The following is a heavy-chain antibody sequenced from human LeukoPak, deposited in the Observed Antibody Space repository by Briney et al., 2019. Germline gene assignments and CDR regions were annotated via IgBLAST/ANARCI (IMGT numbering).Heavy chain of an antibody. J-gene: IGHJ4*02. CDR3: AREEDYYDSSGYYYYPIFDY. D-gene: IGHD3-22*01. V-gene: IGHV6-1*01. CDR1: GDSVSSNSAA. Sequence: SQTLSLTCAISGDSVSSNSAAWNWIRQSPSRGLEWLGGTYYRSKWYNDYAVSVKSRITTNPDTSKNQFSLQLNSVTPEDTAVYYCAREEDYYDSSGYYYYPIFDYWGQGTLVTVSS. CDR2: TYYRSKWYN.